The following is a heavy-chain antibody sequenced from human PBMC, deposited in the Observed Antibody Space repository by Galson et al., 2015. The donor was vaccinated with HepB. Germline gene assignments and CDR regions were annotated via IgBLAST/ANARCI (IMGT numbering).Heavy chain of an antibody. CDR3: TTDVYYSTYWSWLDP. V-gene: IGHV3-15*01. D-gene: IGHD2-8*02. CDR2: IKSKPDGETT. CDR1: GFPFNNAW. J-gene: IGHJ5*02. Sequence: SLRLSCAASGFPFNNAWMTWVRQAPGMGLGWVGRIKSKPDGETTDYAAPVKGRFTISRDDSKNRLYLQMNSLKTEDTAVYYCTTDVYYSTYWSWLDPWGQGTLVTVSS.